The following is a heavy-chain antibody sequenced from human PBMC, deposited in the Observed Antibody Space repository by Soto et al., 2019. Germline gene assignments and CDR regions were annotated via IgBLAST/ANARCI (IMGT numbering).Heavy chain of an antibody. Sequence: GGSLRLSCAASGFTFSDYYMSWIRQAPGKGLEWVSYISSSSSYTNYADSVKGRFTISRDNAKNSLYLQMNSLRAEATAVYYCARVEDKAMVNYDYWGQGTLVTVSS. J-gene: IGHJ4*02. CDR3: ARVEDKAMVNYDY. D-gene: IGHD5-18*01. CDR2: ISSSSSYT. V-gene: IGHV3-11*06. CDR1: GFTFSDYY.